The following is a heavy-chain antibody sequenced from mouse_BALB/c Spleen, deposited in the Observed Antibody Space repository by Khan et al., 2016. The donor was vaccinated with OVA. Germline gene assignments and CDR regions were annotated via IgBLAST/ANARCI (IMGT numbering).Heavy chain of an antibody. CDR2: INTNGGRI. Sequence: EVQGVESGGGLVKPGGSLKLSCAASGFTFNSYYMSWVRQTPEKRLEWVAAINTNGGRIYYEETVKGRFTISRDNAKNTLYLQMSSLTSEDTALYYCTSHYGYDGEFAYWGQGTMVTVSS. D-gene: IGHD2-2*01. V-gene: IGHV5-6-2*01. J-gene: IGHJ3*01. CDR3: TSHYGYDGEFAY. CDR1: GFTFNSYY.